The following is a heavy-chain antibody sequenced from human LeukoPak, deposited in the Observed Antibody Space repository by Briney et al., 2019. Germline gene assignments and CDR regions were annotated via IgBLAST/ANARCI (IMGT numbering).Heavy chain of an antibody. Sequence: TGGSLRLSCAASGFTVSSNYMNWVRRAPGKGLEWVSVINSGGNAYYADSVKGRFTISRDNSKNMLYLQMNSLRAEDTAVYYCARSQGGTMSLRHFDLWGRGTLVTVSS. D-gene: IGHD3-22*01. J-gene: IGHJ2*01. CDR1: GFTVSSNY. CDR2: INSGGNA. CDR3: ARSQGGTMSLRHFDL. V-gene: IGHV3-53*01.